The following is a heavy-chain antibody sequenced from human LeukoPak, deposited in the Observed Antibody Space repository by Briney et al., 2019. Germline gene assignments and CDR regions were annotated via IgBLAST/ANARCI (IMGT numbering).Heavy chain of an antibody. CDR2: ISSSSSYI. CDR1: GFTFSSYS. Sequence: GGSLRLSCAASGFTFSSYSMNWVRQAPGKGLEWVSSISSSSSYIYYADSVKGRFTISRDNAKNSRYLQMNSLRAEDTAVYYCARDGRITIFGVVINYGMDVWGQGTTVTVSS. V-gene: IGHV3-21*01. D-gene: IGHD3-3*01. CDR3: ARDGRITIFGVVINYGMDV. J-gene: IGHJ6*02.